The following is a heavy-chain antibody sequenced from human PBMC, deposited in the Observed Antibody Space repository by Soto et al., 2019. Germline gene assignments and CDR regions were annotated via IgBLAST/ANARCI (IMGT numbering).Heavy chain of an antibody. D-gene: IGHD3-10*01. CDR2: ISSSGGNT. J-gene: IGHJ3*02. CDR3: AKRPTSTGFGDPFDI. Sequence: PGGSLRLSCAASGFTFSTYAMSCVRQAPGKGLEWVSTISSSGGNTYYTYSVKGRFTISRDNSKNTLYLQMNSLIAEDTAIYYFAKRPTSTGFGDPFDIWGQGTMVTV. V-gene: IGHV3-23*01. CDR1: GFTFSTYA.